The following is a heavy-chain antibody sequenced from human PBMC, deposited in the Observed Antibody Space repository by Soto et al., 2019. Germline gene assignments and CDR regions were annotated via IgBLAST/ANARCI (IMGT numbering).Heavy chain of an antibody. J-gene: IGHJ6*03. D-gene: IGHD3-10*01. CDR3: AKSPMVRGVIMTSYYYYYMDV. CDR2: TYYRSKWYN. V-gene: IGHV6-1*01. Sequence: SQTLSLTCVISGDSVSSNSAAWNWIRQSPSRGLEWLGRTYYRSKWYNDYAVSVKSRITINPDTSKNQFSLQLNSVTPEDTAVYYCAKSPMVRGVIMTSYYYYYMDVWGKGTKVTVSS. CDR1: GDSVSSNSAA.